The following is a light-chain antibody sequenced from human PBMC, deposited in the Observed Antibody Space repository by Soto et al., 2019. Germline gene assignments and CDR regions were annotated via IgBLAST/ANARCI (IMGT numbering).Light chain of an antibody. CDR1: QSISSW. CDR3: QQTHTLWS. CDR2: KAS. J-gene: IGKJ1*01. Sequence: DIQMTQSPSTLSASVGDRVSITCRASQSISSWLAWFQQKPGKAPKLLIYKASTLESGVPSRFSGSGSGTEFTLTISSLQPDDFGTYYCQQTHTLWSFGQETKVEMK. V-gene: IGKV1-5*03.